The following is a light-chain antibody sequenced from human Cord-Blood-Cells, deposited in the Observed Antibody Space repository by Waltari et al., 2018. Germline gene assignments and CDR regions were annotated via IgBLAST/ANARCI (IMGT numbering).Light chain of an antibody. J-gene: IGKJ2*01. Sequence: DIQMTQSPSSLSASVGDRVTITCQASQDISNYLNWYQQKPVKAPKLLIYEASNLETGVPSRFSGSGSGTDFTFTISSLQPEDIATYYCQQYDNLPYTFGQGTKLEIK. CDR1: QDISNY. CDR3: QQYDNLPYT. CDR2: EAS. V-gene: IGKV1-33*01.